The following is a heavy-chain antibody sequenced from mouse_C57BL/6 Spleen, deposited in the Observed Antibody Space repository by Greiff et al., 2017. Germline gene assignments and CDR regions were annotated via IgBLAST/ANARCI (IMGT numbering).Heavy chain of an antibody. D-gene: IGHD2-3*01. J-gene: IGHJ3*01. V-gene: IGHV1-64*01. Sequence: QVQLKQPGAELVKPGASVKLSCKASGYTFTSYWMHWVKQRPGQGLEWIGMIHPNSGSTNYNEKFKSKATLTVDKSSSTAYMQLSSLTSEDSAVYYCARCDGYYVWFAYWGQGTLVTVSA. CDR1: GYTFTSYW. CDR3: ARCDGYYVWFAY. CDR2: IHPNSGST.